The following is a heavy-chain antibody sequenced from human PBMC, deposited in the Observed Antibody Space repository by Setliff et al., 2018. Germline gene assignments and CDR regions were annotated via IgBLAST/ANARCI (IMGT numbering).Heavy chain of an antibody. D-gene: IGHD6-6*01. CDR1: GFVFNSYA. CDR2: ITSDGGSS. V-gene: IGHV3-64*01. CDR3: ERVSEYSNYRDF. Sequence: PGGSLRLSCTASGFVFNSYAMHWVRQVPGKGLEFVASITSDGGSSYYANPVKGRFVISRDNSKNTLSLHMDSLRADDMALYYCERVSEYSNYRDFWGQGSLVTVSS. J-gene: IGHJ4*02.